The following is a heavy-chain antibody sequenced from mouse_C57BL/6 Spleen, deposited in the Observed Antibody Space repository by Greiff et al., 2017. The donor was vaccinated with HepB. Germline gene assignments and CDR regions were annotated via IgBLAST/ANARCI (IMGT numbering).Heavy chain of an antibody. CDR1: GYTFTDYY. CDR2: INPYNGGT. CDR3: ARRTTVVATNCDY. Sequence: EVQLQQSGPVLVKPGASVKMSCKASGYTFTDYYMNWVKQSHGKSLEWIGVINPYNGGTSYNQKFKGKATLTVDKSSSTAYMELNSLTSEDSAVYYCARRTTVVATNCDYGGQGTTLTVSS. D-gene: IGHD1-1*01. V-gene: IGHV1-19*01. J-gene: IGHJ2*01.